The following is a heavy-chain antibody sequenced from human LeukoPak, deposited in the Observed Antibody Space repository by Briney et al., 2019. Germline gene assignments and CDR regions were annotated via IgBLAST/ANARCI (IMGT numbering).Heavy chain of an antibody. Sequence: GGSLRLSCAASGFIFSNSAMHWVRQAPGKGLEWVAVISYDGSNKYYADSVKGRFTISRDNSKNTLYLQMNSLRAEDTAVYYCAKDIEEWLVKGGGCFDYWGQGALVTVSS. CDR3: AKDIEEWLVKGGGCFDY. CDR2: ISYDGSNK. J-gene: IGHJ4*02. CDR1: GFIFSNSA. D-gene: IGHD6-19*01. V-gene: IGHV3-30*18.